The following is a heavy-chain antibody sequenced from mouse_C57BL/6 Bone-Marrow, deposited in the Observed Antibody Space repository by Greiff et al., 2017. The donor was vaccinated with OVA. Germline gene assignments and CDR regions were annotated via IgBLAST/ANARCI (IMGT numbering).Heavy chain of an antibody. CDR3: ARGGDYERYFDG. CDR1: GYTFTDYY. D-gene: IGHD2-4*01. J-gene: IGHJ1*03. Sequence: QVQLQQSGAELVRPGASVKLSCKASGYTFTDYYINWVKQRPGQGLEWIARIYPGSGNTYYNEKFKGKATLTAEKSSSTAYMQLSSLTSEASAVYCCARGGDYERYFDGGGTGPTVTVSS. V-gene: IGHV1-76*01. CDR2: IYPGSGNT.